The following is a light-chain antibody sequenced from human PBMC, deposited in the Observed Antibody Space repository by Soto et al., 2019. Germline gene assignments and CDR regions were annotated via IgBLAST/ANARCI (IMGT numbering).Light chain of an antibody. V-gene: IGLV4-69*01. CDR2: LNSDGSH. CDR1: SGHSSYA. CDR3: QTWDTGIRL. Sequence: QPVLTQSPSASASLGASVKLTCTLSSGHSSYAIAWHQQRPEKGPRFLMKLNSDGSHNKGDGIPDRFSGSSSGAERYLTISSLQSEDEDDYYCQTWDTGIRLFGGGTKVTVL. J-gene: IGLJ2*01.